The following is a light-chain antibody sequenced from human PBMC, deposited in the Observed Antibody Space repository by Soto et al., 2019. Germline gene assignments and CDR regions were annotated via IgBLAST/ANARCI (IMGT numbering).Light chain of an antibody. CDR1: QSLSGN. CDR2: RAS. Sequence: EVVMTQSPATLAGSPGETVTLSCRASQSLSGNLAWYQQKPGQAPRLLIFRASTRATGVPARFSGGGSGTEFTLTISWLQSEDFAVYYCQQYGSSPRTFGQGTKLEIK. J-gene: IGKJ2*01. V-gene: IGKV3-15*01. CDR3: QQYGSSPRT.